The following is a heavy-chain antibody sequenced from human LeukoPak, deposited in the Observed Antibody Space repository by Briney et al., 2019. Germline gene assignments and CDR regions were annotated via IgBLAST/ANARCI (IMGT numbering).Heavy chain of an antibody. CDR1: GYTFTNYD. CDR3: ARGPGCTSNTCPYYFDY. J-gene: IGHJ4*02. Sequence: ASVKVSCKASGYTFTNYDINWVRQASGQGLEWMGWMNPKSSNTGYTQKFQGRVTITRNTSISTAYMELSSLRSEDTAVYYCARGPGCTSNTCPYYFDYWGQGTLVTVSS. CDR2: MNPKSSNT. D-gene: IGHD2-2*01. V-gene: IGHV1-8*03.